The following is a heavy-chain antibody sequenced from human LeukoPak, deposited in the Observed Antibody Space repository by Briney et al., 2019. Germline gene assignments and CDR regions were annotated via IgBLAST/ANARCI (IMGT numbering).Heavy chain of an antibody. Sequence: PGRSRRLSCAASGFTFSTYAMHWVRQAPGKGLEWVAVISYDGNNKYYADSLKGRFTISRDNSKNTIYLQMNILRAEDTAVYYCARDKSVHFFDYWGQGALVTVSS. V-gene: IGHV3-30-3*01. CDR2: ISYDGNNK. CDR1: GFTFSTYA. CDR3: ARDKSVHFFDY. J-gene: IGHJ4*02.